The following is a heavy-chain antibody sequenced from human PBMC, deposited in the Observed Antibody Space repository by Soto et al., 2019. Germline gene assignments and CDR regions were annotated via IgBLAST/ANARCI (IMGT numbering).Heavy chain of an antibody. V-gene: IGHV4-4*07. Sequence: SEILSLTCTVSGGCISSFYWSWIRQPAGKGLEWIGRIYSGGRNNYNPSLRSRVAMSVDTSKNQFSLRLSSVTAADTAMYYCARGSSRWDYWGQGTLVTVSS. J-gene: IGHJ4*02. CDR1: GGCISSFY. CDR3: ARGSSRWDY. CDR2: IYSGGRN. D-gene: IGHD6-13*01.